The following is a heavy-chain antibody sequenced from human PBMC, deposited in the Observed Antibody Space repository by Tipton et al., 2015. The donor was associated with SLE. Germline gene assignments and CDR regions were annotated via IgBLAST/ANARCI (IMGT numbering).Heavy chain of an antibody. Sequence: TLSLTCTVSGGSISSYYWSWIRQPPGKGLEWIGYIYYSGSTNYNPSLKSRVTISVDTSKNQFSLKLSSVTAADTAVYYCARALHDSIHYGMDVWGQGTTVTVSS. J-gene: IGHJ6*02. CDR1: GGSISSYY. CDR2: IYYSGST. D-gene: IGHD1-1*01. V-gene: IGHV4-59*01. CDR3: ARALHDSIHYGMDV.